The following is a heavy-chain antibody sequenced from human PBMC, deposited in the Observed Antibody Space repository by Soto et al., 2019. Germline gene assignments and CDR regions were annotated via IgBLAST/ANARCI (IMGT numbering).Heavy chain of an antibody. CDR1: GFTFGDYA. J-gene: IGHJ3*02. V-gene: IGHV3-49*03. CDR2: IRSKAYGGTT. D-gene: IGHD3-3*01. Sequence: GGSLRLSCTASGFTFGDYAMSWFRQAPGKGLEWVGFIRSKAYGGTTEYAASVKGRFTISRDDSKSIAYLQMNSLKTEDTAVYYCTRDVIDFWSGYLSGPFYAFDIWGQGTMVTVSS. CDR3: TRDVIDFWSGYLSGPFYAFDI.